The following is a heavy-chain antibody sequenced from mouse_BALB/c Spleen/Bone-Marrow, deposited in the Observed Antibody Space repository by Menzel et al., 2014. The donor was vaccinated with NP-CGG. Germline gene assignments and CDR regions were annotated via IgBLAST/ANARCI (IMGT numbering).Heavy chain of an antibody. V-gene: IGHV1-77*01. CDR1: GYTFTDYV. D-gene: IGHD1-1*01. Sequence: VQLQQSGPELVKPGASVKMSCKASGYTFTDYVISWVKQRTGQGLEWIGEIYPGSGSTYYNEKFKGKATLTADKSSSTAYMQLSSLTCEDSAVYFCARGYYGSRYYFDYWGQGTTLTVSS. CDR2: IYPGSGST. CDR3: ARGYYGSRYYFDY. J-gene: IGHJ2*01.